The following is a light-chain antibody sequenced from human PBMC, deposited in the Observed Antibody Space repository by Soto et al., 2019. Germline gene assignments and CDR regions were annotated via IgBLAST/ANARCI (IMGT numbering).Light chain of an antibody. CDR3: QTWGSGIVV. Sequence: QPVLTQSPSASASLGASVKLTCTLSSGHSNYAIAWHQQQSEKGPRYLMKLNSDGRHSKGDGIPDRFSGSSSGAERYLTISSLQSEDEADYSCQTWGSGIVVFGGGTKLTVL. CDR2: LNSDGRH. CDR1: SGHSNYA. V-gene: IGLV4-69*01. J-gene: IGLJ2*01.